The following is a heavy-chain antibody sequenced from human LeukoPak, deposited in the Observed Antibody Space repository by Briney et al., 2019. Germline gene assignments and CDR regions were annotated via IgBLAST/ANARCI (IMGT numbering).Heavy chain of an antibody. CDR2: ITPIFGTA. J-gene: IGHJ4*02. Sequence: SVKVSCKASGGTFSSYAISWVRQAPGQGLEWMGGITPIFGTANYAQKFQGRVTITADESTSTAYMELSSLRSEDTAVYYCARFTSGTMVRGVISDDYWGQGTLVTVSS. D-gene: IGHD3-10*01. CDR1: GGTFSSYA. V-gene: IGHV1-69*01. CDR3: ARFTSGTMVRGVISDDY.